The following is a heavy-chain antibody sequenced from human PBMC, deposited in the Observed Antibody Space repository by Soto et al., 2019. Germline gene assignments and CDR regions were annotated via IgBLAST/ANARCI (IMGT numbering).Heavy chain of an antibody. Sequence: PGGSLRLSCAASGVAFSSHPMSWVRQAPERGLEWVSGISDSGGLTYNADSVKGRFTISRDNSKNTLYLQMNSLRAEDTALYYCARRAFGSSRSFDIWRQGTIVTVSS. V-gene: IGHV3-23*01. D-gene: IGHD6-6*01. CDR2: ISDSGGLT. CDR1: GVAFSSHP. CDR3: ARRAFGSSRSFDI. J-gene: IGHJ3*02.